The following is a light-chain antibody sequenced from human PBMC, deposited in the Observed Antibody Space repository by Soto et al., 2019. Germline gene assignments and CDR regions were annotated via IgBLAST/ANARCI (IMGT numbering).Light chain of an antibody. CDR3: CSYARSSTYV. J-gene: IGLJ1*01. V-gene: IGLV2-23*02. Sequence: QSVLTQPASVSGSPGQSIIISCTGTSSDVGSYNLVSWYQQHPGKAPKLMIYEVSKRPSGLSNRFSASKSGNTASLTISGLQAEDEADYYCCSYARSSTYVFATGTKVTVL. CDR1: SSDVGSYNL. CDR2: EVS.